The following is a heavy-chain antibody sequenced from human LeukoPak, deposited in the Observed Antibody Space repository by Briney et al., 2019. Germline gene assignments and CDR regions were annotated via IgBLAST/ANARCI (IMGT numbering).Heavy chain of an antibody. CDR2: IYYSGST. CDR3: ARLVVVTARGAFDI. V-gene: IGHV4-30-4*01. D-gene: IGHD2-21*02. Sequence: PSQTLSLTCTVSGGSISGGDYYWSWIRQPPGKGLEWIGYIYYSGSTYYNPSLKSRVTISVDTSKNQFSLKLSSVTAADTAVYYCARLVVVTARGAFDIWGQGTMVTVSS. J-gene: IGHJ3*02. CDR1: GGSISGGDYY.